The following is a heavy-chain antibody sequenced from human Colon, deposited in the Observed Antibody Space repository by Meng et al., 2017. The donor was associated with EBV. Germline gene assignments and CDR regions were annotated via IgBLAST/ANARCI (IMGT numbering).Heavy chain of an antibody. CDR2: IFYSGNT. CDR1: GDSITTNGYS. V-gene: IGHV4-39*07. CDR3: ARERGGVTRDFDS. Sequence: QLQLQQSGPGLLKPSETLSLTCSVSGDSITTNGYSWGCIRPSPGKGLDWIGSIFYSGNTYFNPSLKTRFTISVDTSKNQFSLKLSSLTAADTAIYYCARERGGVTRDFDSWGQGALVTVSS. J-gene: IGHJ4*02. D-gene: IGHD3-16*01.